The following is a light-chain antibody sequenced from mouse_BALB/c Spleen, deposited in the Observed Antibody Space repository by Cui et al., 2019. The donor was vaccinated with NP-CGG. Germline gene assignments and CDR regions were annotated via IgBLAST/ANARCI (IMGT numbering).Light chain of an antibody. V-gene: IGLV1*01. CDR1: PGAVTTNNY. CDR3: ALWYSNHWV. CDR2: GTN. Sequence: QAVVTQESELTTSPGETVTLTCRSSPGAVTTNNYANWVQEKPDHLFTGLIGGTNNRAPGVPARFSGSLIGDKAALTITGAQTEDEAIYFCALWYSNHWVFGGGTKLTVL. J-gene: IGLJ1*01.